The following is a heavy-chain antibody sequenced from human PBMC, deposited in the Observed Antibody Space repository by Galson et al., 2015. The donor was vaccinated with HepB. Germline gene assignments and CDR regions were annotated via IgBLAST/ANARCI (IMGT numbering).Heavy chain of an antibody. CDR3: ARDFPFWCGYRPCDY. Sequence: SLRLSCAASGFSVSSYGMRWVRQAPGKGLEWVAVIWYDGSNKYYADSVKGRFTNSRDNSKNMRYLQMNRLRAEVTAVYYCARDFPFWCGYRPCDYWGQLTLVTVSS. V-gene: IGHV3-33*01. CDR2: IWYDGSNK. J-gene: IGHJ4*02. CDR1: GFSVSSYG. D-gene: IGHD3-3*01.